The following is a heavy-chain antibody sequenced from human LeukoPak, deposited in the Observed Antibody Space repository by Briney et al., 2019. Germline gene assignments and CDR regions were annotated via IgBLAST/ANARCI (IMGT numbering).Heavy chain of an antibody. D-gene: IGHD1-26*01. J-gene: IGHJ4*02. Sequence: PSETLSLTCTVSGGSISSGGYYWSWIRQHPGKCLEWIGYIYYSGSTYYNPSLKSRFTMSVNTSKNQCSLKLSSVTAADMGVYYCAREQKGRGSYYYPFDCWGQGTLVTVSS. CDR2: IYYSGST. V-gene: IGHV4-31*03. CDR1: GGSISSGGYY. CDR3: AREQKGRGSYYYPFDC.